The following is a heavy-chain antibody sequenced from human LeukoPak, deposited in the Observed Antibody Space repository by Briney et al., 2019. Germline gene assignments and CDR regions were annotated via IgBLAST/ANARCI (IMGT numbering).Heavy chain of an antibody. CDR3: ATARGGRYFDWLPPSDYYFDY. Sequence: GGSLRLSCAASGFTFSSYAMHWVRQAPGKGLEWVAVISYDGSNKYYADSVKGRFTISRDNSKNTLYLQMNSLRVEDTAVYYCATARGGRYFDWLPPSDYYFDYWGRGTLVTVSS. CDR2: ISYDGSNK. J-gene: IGHJ4*02. CDR1: GFTFSSYA. V-gene: IGHV3-30-3*01. D-gene: IGHD3-9*01.